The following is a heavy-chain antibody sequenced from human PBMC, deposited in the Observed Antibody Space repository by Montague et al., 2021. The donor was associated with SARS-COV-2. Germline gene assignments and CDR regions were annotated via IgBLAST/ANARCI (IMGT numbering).Heavy chain of an antibody. D-gene: IGHD3-22*01. CDR3: ARAGADYYYGSSGFLY. CDR2: IRNSGSTK. J-gene: IGHJ4*02. V-gene: IGHV3-48*03. Sequence: SLRLSCAASGFIFSSYDMNWVRQAPGKGLEWVSDIRNSGSTKYYADSVKGRFTISRDNSKNSLYLQMSSLRAEDTAVYYCARAGADYYYGSSGFLYWGKGTLVTVSS. CDR1: GFIFSSYD.